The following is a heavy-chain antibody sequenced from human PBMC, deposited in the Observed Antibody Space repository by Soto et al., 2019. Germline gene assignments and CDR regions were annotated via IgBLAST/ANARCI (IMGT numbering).Heavy chain of an antibody. CDR1: GGSISSYY. J-gene: IGHJ6*03. CDR3: ARIVVVPAAIFGYYYYYMDV. V-gene: IGHV4-59*01. CDR2: IYYSGST. D-gene: IGHD2-2*01. Sequence: PSETLSLTCTVSGGSISSYYWSWIRQPPGKGLEWIGYIYYSGSTNYNPSLKSRVTISVDTSKNQFSLKLSSVTAADTAVYYCARIVVVPAAIFGYYYYYMDVSGKGTTVTASS.